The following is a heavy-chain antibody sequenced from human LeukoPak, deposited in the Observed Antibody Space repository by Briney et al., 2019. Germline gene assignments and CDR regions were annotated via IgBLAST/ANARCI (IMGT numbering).Heavy chain of an antibody. D-gene: IGHD3-10*01. CDR2: INPNSGGT. V-gene: IGHV1-2*02. J-gene: IGHJ3*02. Sequence: GASVKVSCKSSGYTFTGYYMHWVRQAPGQGLEWMGWINPNSGGTNYAQKFQGRVTMTRDTSISTAYMELSRLRSDDTAVYYCARGYYSGSGSYYNKVHDAFDIWGQGTMVTVSS. CDR1: GYTFTGYY. CDR3: ARGYYSGSGSYYNKVHDAFDI.